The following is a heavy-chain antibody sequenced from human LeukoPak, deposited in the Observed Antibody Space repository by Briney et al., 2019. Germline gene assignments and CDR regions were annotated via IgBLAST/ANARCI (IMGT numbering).Heavy chain of an antibody. J-gene: IGHJ4*02. V-gene: IGHV3-72*01. D-gene: IGHD1-26*01. CDR1: GFTFSDHA. Sequence: PGWSLRLSCAASGFTFSDHAMDWVRQAPGKGLEWVGRIRNKANSYTTEYAASVQGRFTVSRDDSKNSLYLQMNSMKTEDTAVYYCTRLVEANDWGQGTLVTVSS. CDR3: TRLVEAND. CDR2: IRNKANSYTT.